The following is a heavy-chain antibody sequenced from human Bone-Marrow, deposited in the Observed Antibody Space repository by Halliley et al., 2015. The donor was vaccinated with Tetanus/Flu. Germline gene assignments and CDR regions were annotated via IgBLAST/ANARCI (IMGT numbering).Heavy chain of an antibody. CDR3: ARLELDWYFDV. V-gene: IGHV5-10-1*01. J-gene: IGHJ2*01. D-gene: IGHD1-7*01. CDR2: IDPSGSYT. Sequence: LEWMGRIDPSGSYTVYSPSFQGLITIPADKSISPAYVQWNSLQASDTAMYYCARLELDWYFDVWGRGTPVTVSS.